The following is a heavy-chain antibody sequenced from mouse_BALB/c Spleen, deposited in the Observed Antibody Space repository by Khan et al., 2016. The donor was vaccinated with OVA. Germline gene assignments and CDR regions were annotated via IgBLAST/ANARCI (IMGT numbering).Heavy chain of an antibody. J-gene: IGHJ2*01. CDR3: ARMARTIN. CDR2: INSNGGST. Sequence: EVELVESGGGLVQPGGSLKLSCAASGFTFSSYGMSWVRRPPAKRQELVATINSNGGSTYYTDSVKGRFSITRDNAKNTLYLQMSSLKSEDTAMYYCARMARTINWGQGTTLTVSS. CDR1: GFTFSSYG. V-gene: IGHV5-6-3*01.